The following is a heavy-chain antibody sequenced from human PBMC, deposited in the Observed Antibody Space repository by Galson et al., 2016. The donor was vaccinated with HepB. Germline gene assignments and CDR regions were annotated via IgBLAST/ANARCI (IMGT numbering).Heavy chain of an antibody. CDR2: ISPTSSDI. Sequence: SLRLSCAASGFTFSNYYMSWIRQAPGKGLEWVSFISPTSSDINYADSVMGRFSISRDNAKNSLYLQMNTLGAEDTAVYYCASPSGRFSVHTFDLWGQGTMVTGSS. CDR3: ASPSGRFSVHTFDL. J-gene: IGHJ3*01. D-gene: IGHD1-26*01. CDR1: GFTFSNYY. V-gene: IGHV3-11*06.